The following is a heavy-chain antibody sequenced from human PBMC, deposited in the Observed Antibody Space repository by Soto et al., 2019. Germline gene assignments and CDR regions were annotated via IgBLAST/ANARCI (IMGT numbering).Heavy chain of an antibody. CDR3: ARDGGRHSGGIDY. CDR1: EGTSGSYP. V-gene: IGHV1-69*01. J-gene: IGHJ4*02. CDR2: IIPIFGTA. Sequence: QVQLVQSGAEWKKPGSWVKVPCRAPEGTSGSYPINGLGQAPGQGLEWMGEIIPIFGTANYAQKFQGRVTITADESTSTAYMELSSLRSEDTAVYYCARDGGRHSGGIDYWGQGTLVTVSS. D-gene: IGHD1-26*01.